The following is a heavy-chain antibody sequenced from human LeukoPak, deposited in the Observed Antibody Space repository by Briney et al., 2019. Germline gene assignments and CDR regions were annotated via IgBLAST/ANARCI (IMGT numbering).Heavy chain of an antibody. CDR2: ISDGGGSR. J-gene: IGHJ4*02. V-gene: IGHV3-23*01. CDR3: AKRGVVIRAVIIVGFHKEAYYFDY. Sequence: GGSLRLSCAVAGITRSNYGMSWVRQAPGKGLEWVAGISDGGGSRNYADSVKGRFTISRDNPKNTLYLQMTSLRAEDTAVYFCAKRGVVIRAVIIVGFHKEAYYFDYWGQGALVTVSS. D-gene: IGHD3-10*01. CDR1: GITRSNYG.